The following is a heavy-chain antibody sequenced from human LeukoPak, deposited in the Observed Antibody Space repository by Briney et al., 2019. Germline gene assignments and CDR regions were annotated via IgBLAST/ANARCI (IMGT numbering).Heavy chain of an antibody. V-gene: IGHV4-34*01. CDR2: IYYSGRT. CDR3: ARDRLQLQS. CDR1: GGSFSGYY. J-gene: IGHJ5*02. D-gene: IGHD5-24*01. Sequence: PSETLSLTCAVYGGSFSGYYWSWIRQPPGKGLEWIGSIYYSGRTYSNPSLKSRVTISVDTSKNQFSLKLTSVTAADTAVYYCARDRLQLQSWGQGTLVTVSS.